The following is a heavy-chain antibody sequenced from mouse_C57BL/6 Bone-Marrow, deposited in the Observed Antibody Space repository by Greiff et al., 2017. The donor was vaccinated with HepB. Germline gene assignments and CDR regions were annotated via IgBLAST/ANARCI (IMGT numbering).Heavy chain of an antibody. Sequence: QVQLQQPGAELVKPGASVKLSCKASGYTFTSYWMHWVKQRPGQGLEWIGMIHPTSGSTNYNEKFKSKATLTVDKSSSTAYMQLSSLTSEDSAVYYCARAIYYDYDGGDWFAYWGQGTLVTVSA. CDR2: IHPTSGST. CDR3: ARAIYYDYDGGDWFAY. D-gene: IGHD2-4*01. V-gene: IGHV1-64*01. CDR1: GYTFTSYW. J-gene: IGHJ3*01.